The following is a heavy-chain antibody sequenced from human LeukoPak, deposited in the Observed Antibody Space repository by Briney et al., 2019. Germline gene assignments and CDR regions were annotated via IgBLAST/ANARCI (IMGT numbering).Heavy chain of an antibody. CDR2: IRFDGSNK. D-gene: IGHD3-10*01. CDR1: GFAFSRYG. Sequence: GGSLRLSCAASGFAFSRYGMHWVRQAPGKGLEWVAFIRFDGSNKYLADSVKGRFTISRDNSKNTLSLQTNSVRVEDTAVYYCAKDYYYGSGSPYYVDKWGQGTLVTVSS. CDR3: AKDYYYGSGSPYYVDK. V-gene: IGHV3-30*02. J-gene: IGHJ4*02.